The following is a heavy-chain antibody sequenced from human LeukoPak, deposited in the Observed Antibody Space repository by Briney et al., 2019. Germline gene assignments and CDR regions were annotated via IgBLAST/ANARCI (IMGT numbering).Heavy chain of an antibody. V-gene: IGHV3-7*01. CDR2: IKHDGSEE. D-gene: IGHD2/OR15-2a*01. Sequence: GGSLRLSCAASGFTFSNYWMTWVRLAPGKGLEWVANIKHDGSEESYVDSVKGRFTISRDNAKNSLYLQMNSLRAEDTAIYYCAPYFPDRGSWGQGTLVTVSS. CDR3: APYFPDRGS. CDR1: GFTFSNYW. J-gene: IGHJ5*02.